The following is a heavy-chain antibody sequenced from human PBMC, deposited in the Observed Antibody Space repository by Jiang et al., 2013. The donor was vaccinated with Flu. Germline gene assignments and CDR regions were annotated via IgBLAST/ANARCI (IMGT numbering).Heavy chain of an antibody. Sequence: KPSETLSLTCSVSGDSIRSDYWSWIRQPPGGGLEMVGYIHYSGSPYYNPSLKSRVTISIDPSKTHFSLTLTSVTAADTAVYYCARLGLTEFDPWGQGTLVTVSS. J-gene: IGHJ5*02. V-gene: IGHV4-59*08. D-gene: IGHD3-9*01. CDR1: GDSIRSDY. CDR2: IHYSGSP. CDR3: ARLGLTEFDP.